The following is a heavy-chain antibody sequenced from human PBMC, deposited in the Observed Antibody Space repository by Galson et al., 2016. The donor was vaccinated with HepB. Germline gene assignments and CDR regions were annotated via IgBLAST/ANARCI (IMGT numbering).Heavy chain of an antibody. Sequence: SLRLSCAASGFTLSDHYMDWFRQAPGKGLEWVGRTRNKANTYTTKYAASVKGRFTISRDESESSLYLQMNSLKTEDTAVYYCARGPSDTTAAGSPQYFYGMDVWGQGTTVTVSS. CDR1: GFTLSDHY. V-gene: IGHV3-72*01. CDR3: ARGPSDTTAAGSPQYFYGMDV. D-gene: IGHD6-13*01. J-gene: IGHJ6*02. CDR2: TRNKANTYTT.